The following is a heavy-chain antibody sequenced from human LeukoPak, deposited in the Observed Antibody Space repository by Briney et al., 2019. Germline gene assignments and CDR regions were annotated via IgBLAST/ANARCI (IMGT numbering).Heavy chain of an antibody. CDR3: ARASFYYDSSGSAYYFDH. V-gene: IGHV3-33*01. J-gene: IGHJ4*02. CDR2: IWYDGSNK. CDR1: GFTFSSYG. D-gene: IGHD3-22*01. Sequence: PGGSLRLSCAASGFTFSSYGMHWVRQAPGKGLEWVAVIWYDGSNKYYADSVKGRFTISRDNSKNTLHLQMNSLRAEDTAVYYCARASFYYDSSGSAYYFDHWGQGTLVTVSS.